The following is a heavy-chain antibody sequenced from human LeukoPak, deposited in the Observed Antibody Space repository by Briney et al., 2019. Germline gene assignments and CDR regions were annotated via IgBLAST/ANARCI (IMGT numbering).Heavy chain of an antibody. CDR2: ISSSSSYI. V-gene: IGHV3-21*01. Sequence: VGSLRLSGAASGLTFSSYGMNWVGQAPCQVLPLVSSISSSSSYIYYADSVKGRFTISRDNAKNSLYLQMNSLRAEDTAVYYCARLGVGYDSSGYYPTYDYWGQGTLVTVSS. J-gene: IGHJ4*02. CDR1: GLTFSSYG. CDR3: ARLGVGYDSSGYYPTYDY. D-gene: IGHD3-22*01.